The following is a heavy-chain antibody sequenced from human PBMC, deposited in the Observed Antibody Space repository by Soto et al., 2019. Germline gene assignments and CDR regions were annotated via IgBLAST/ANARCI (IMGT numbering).Heavy chain of an antibody. V-gene: IGHV3-33*01. Sequence: GGSLRLSCAASGFTFSSYGMHWVRQAPGKGLEWVAVIWYDGSNKYYADSVKGRFTISRDNSKNTLYLQMNSLRAEDTAVYYCARDSLRDGYNYYFDYWGQGTLVTVSS. CDR3: ARDSLRDGYNYYFDY. CDR2: IWYDGSNK. D-gene: IGHD5-12*01. CDR1: GFTFSSYG. J-gene: IGHJ4*02.